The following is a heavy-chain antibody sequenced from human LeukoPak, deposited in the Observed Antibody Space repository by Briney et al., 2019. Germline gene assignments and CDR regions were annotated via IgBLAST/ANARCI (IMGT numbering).Heavy chain of an antibody. CDR1: GGSFSGYY. V-gene: IGHV4-34*01. Sequence: NPSETLSLTCAVYGGSFSGYYWSWIRQPPGKGLEWIGEINHSGSTNYNPSLKSRVTISVDTSKNQFSLKLSSVTAADTAVYYCARSGSYSFWFDPWGQGTLVTVSS. D-gene: IGHD1-26*01. J-gene: IGHJ5*02. CDR3: ARSGSYSFWFDP. CDR2: INHSGST.